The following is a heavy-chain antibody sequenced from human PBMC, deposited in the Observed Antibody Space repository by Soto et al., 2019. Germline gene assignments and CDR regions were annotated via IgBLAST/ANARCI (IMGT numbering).Heavy chain of an antibody. D-gene: IGHD6-19*01. CDR3: ARVHVMVVAGSTFDY. CDR2: IYHGGTT. V-gene: IGHV4-38-2*02. J-gene: IGHJ4*03. Sequence: SETLSLTCTVSGDSISSGSYWGWIRQPPGEGPEWIASIYHGGTTFYNPSLKSRISISVDTSKNQFSLRLTSVTAADAATYYCARVHVMVVAGSTFDYWGRGTLVTVSS. CDR1: GDSISSGSY.